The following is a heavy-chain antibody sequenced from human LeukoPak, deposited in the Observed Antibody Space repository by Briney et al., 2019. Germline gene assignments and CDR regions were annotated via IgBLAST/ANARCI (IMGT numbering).Heavy chain of an antibody. CDR3: ARGLRQLVPYYYYVMDV. Sequence: ASVKVSCKASGYTFTSYDINWVRQAPGQGLEWMGWMNPNSGNTGYAQKFQGRVTMTRNTSISTAYVELSSLRSEDTAVYYCARGLRQLVPYYYYVMDVWGQGTTVTVSS. V-gene: IGHV1-8*01. CDR2: MNPNSGNT. CDR1: GYTFTSYD. J-gene: IGHJ6*02. D-gene: IGHD6-6*01.